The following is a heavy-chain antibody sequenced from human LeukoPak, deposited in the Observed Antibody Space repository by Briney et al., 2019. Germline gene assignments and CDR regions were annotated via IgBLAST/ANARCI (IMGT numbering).Heavy chain of an antibody. CDR3: ARRTPRCGGTCYDAFDV. J-gene: IGHJ3*01. CDR2: MSPHNGHT. Sequence: ASVKVSCKASGYTFIDYDINWVRQAPGQGLEWMGLMSPHNGHTEYAQNFQGRVTMTRDTSTRTAYMELRSLRSEDTAVYYCARRTPRCGGTCYDAFDVWGQGTMVTVSS. V-gene: IGHV1-8*01. CDR1: GYTFIDYD. D-gene: IGHD2-21*01.